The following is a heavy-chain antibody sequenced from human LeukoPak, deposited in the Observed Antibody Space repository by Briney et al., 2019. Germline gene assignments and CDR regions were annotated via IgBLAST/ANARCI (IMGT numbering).Heavy chain of an antibody. V-gene: IGHV4-39*07. J-gene: IGHJ3*02. CDR2: IYYSGDT. CDR1: GASISSGNYY. CDR3: ARDFAIPFDI. Sequence: PSETLSLTCTVSGASISSGNYYWGWIRQPPGKGLEWLGSIYYSGDTYNNPPLKSRVTISIDTSKNQSSLKLSSVTAADTAVYYCARDFAIPFDIWGQGTMVTVSS.